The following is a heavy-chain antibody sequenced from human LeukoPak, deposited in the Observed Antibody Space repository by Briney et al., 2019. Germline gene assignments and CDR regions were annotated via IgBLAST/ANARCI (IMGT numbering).Heavy chain of an antibody. D-gene: IGHD3-10*02. Sequence: GGSLRLSRAASGFTFSSYWMHWVRQAPGKGLVWVSRINRDGSTIGYADSVKGRFTVSRDNAKNSLYLQMNSLRAEDTAVYYCAELGITMIGGVWGKGTTVTISS. V-gene: IGHV3-74*01. CDR3: AELGITMIGGV. CDR1: GFTFSSYW. J-gene: IGHJ6*04. CDR2: INRDGSTI.